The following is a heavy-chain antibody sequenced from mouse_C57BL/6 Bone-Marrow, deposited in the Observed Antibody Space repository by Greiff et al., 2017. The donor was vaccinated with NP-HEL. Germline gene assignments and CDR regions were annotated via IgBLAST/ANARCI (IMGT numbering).Heavy chain of an antibody. CDR2: ISSGGSYT. Sequence: EVKLMESGGDLVKPGGSLKLSCAASGFTFSSYGMSWVRQTPDKRLEWVATISSGGSYTYYPDSVKGRFTISRDNAKNTLYLQMSSLKSEDTAMYYCARPVYYGSSAMDYWGQGTSVTVSS. D-gene: IGHD1-1*01. V-gene: IGHV5-6*01. J-gene: IGHJ4*01. CDR3: ARPVYYGSSAMDY. CDR1: GFTFSSYG.